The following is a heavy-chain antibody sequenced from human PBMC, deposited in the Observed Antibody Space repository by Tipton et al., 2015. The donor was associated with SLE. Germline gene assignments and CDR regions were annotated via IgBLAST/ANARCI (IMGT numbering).Heavy chain of an antibody. J-gene: IGHJ4*02. D-gene: IGHD1-26*01. Sequence: SLRLSCAASGFTFSTYWMHWVRQAPGQGLVWVSRINSDGSTTNYADSVKGRFTVSRDNAKNTVYLQMNSLRAEDTAVYYCAKGGRGWEAPDYWGQGTLVTVSS. CDR2: INSDGSTT. CDR3: AKGGRGWEAPDY. V-gene: IGHV3-74*01. CDR1: GFTFSTYW.